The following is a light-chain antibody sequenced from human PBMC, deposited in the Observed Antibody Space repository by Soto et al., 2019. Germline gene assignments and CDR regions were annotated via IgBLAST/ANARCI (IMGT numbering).Light chain of an antibody. V-gene: IGKV3-15*01. CDR2: GAS. Sequence: EIVMTQSPATLSVSPGERATLSCRASQSVSSNLAWYQQKPGQAPRLLIYGASTRATCIPARFSGSASGTEFTLTISSLQSEDFAVYYCQQYNNWPPWTFGQGTKLEIK. J-gene: IGKJ2*02. CDR3: QQYNNWPPWT. CDR1: QSVSSN.